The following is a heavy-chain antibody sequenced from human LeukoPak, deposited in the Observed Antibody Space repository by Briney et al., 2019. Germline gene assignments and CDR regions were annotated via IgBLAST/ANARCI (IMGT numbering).Heavy chain of an antibody. CDR1: GGSISSGGYS. J-gene: IGHJ5*02. Sequence: SQTLSLTCAVSGGSISSGGYSWSWIRQPPGKGLEWIGYIYYSGSTNYNPSLKSRVTISVDTSKNQFSLKLSSVTAADTAVYYCARGPWVVSDPNWFDPWGQGTLVTVSS. CDR2: IYYSGST. D-gene: IGHD2-21*01. V-gene: IGHV4-30-4*07. CDR3: ARGPWVVSDPNWFDP.